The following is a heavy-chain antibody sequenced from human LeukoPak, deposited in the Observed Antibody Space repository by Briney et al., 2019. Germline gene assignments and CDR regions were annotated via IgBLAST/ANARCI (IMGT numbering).Heavy chain of an antibody. V-gene: IGHV5-51*01. CDR3: ARNLGYSSGWYSDY. J-gene: IGHJ4*02. CDR1: GYTFSSYW. D-gene: IGHD6-19*01. Sequence: PGESLKISCKGSGYTFSSYWIGWVRQMPGKGLEWMGIIYPGDSDTRYSPSFKGQVTMSADKSINTAYLQWSSLKASDTAMYYCARNLGYSSGWYSDYWGQGTLVTASS. CDR2: IYPGDSDT.